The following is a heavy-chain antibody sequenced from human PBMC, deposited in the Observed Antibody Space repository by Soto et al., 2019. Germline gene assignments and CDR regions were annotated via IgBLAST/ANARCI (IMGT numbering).Heavy chain of an antibody. Sequence: ASPKVSCQASGYSLTELSIHWVRQAPGEGVGWMGGYDLEKGETIYEQKFQGRITMTEDSPADTPYMQLRSLRSEDTAVYYCEIEVGRSNQFDLWGQGTMVTVSS. CDR2: YDLEKGET. CDR3: EIEVGRSNQFDL. J-gene: IGHJ4*01. CDR1: GYSLTELS. V-gene: IGHV1-24*01. D-gene: IGHD6-13*01.